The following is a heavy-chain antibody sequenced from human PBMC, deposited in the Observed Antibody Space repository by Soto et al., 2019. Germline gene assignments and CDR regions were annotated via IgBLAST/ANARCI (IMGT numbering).Heavy chain of an antibody. Sequence: EVQLVESGGGLVKPGGSLRLSCAASGFTFSNAWMNWVRQAPGKGLEWVGRIKSKTDGGTTDYAAPVKGRFTISRDDSNNTLYLQMNSLKTEDTAVYYCTTDQTRGKKFDYWGQGTLVTVSS. J-gene: IGHJ4*02. CDR3: TTDQTRGKKFDY. CDR1: GFTFSNAW. V-gene: IGHV3-15*07. CDR2: IKSKTDGGTT.